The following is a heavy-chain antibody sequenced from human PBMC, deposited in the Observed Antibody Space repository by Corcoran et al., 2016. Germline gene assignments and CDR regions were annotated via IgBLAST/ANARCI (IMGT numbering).Heavy chain of an antibody. D-gene: IGHD4-17*01. CDR2: ISYDGSNK. J-gene: IGHJ4*02. CDR1: GFTFSSYG. V-gene: IGHV3-30*18. Sequence: VQLVESGGGVVQPGRSLRLSCAASGFTFSSYGMHWVRQAPGKGLEWVAVISYDGSNKYYAYSVKGRFTISRDNSKNTLYLQMNSLRAEDTAVYYCAKDDYGGKADWGQGTLVTVSS. CDR3: AKDDYGGKAD.